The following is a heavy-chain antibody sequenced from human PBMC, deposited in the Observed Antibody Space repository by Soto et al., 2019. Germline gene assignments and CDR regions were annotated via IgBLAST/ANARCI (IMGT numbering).Heavy chain of an antibody. CDR1: GFSLSTSGVG. V-gene: IGHV2-5*02. D-gene: IGHD3-3*01. Sequence: QITLKESGPALVKPTQTLTLTCTFSGFSLSTSGVGVGWIRQPPGKAMEWLALVYWDADKRYSPSLKSRLTITKDTSKDQVVLTMTNMAPVDTATYYCAHSGGSHFDYWGQGTLVTVSS. CDR2: VYWDADK. CDR3: AHSGGSHFDY. J-gene: IGHJ4*02.